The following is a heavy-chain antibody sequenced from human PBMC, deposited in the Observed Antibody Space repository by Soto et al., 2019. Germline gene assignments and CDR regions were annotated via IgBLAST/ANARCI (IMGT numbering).Heavy chain of an antibody. CDR2: IIPISDTT. CDR3: ARSQGSSTSLEIYYCYYYGMDV. D-gene: IGHD2-2*01. CDR1: GGTFSSYA. J-gene: IGHJ6*02. Sequence: QVQLVQSGAEVKKPGSSVKVSCKASGGTFSSYAISWVRQAPGQGLEWMGGIIPISDTTHYAQNIQGRVTITADESTSTAYMELSSLRSEDTAVYYCARSQGSSTSLEIYYCYYYGMDVWGQGTTVTVSS. V-gene: IGHV1-69*01.